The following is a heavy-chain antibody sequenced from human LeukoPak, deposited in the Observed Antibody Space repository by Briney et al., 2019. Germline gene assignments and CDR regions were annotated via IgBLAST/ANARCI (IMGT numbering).Heavy chain of an antibody. CDR2: ISGSGGST. CDR1: GFTFSSYA. D-gene: IGHD4-11*01. CDR3: AKVLRSFQTVTLQADY. J-gene: IGHJ4*02. Sequence: PGGSLRLSCAASGFTFSSYAMSWVRQAPGKGLEWVSAISGSGGSTYYADSVKGRFTISRDNSKNTLYLQMNSLRAEDTAVYYCAKVLRSFQTVTLQADYWGQGTLVTVSS. V-gene: IGHV3-23*01.